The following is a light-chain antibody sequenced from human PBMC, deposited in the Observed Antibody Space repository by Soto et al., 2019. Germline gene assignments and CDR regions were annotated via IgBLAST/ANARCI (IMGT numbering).Light chain of an antibody. J-gene: IGLJ1*01. CDR2: EVT. CDR3: SSYTSSGTYV. Sequence: QSALTQPPSVSGSPGQSVAISCTGTSSDVGSYNRVSWYQQPPGTAPKLMIYEVTNRPSGVPDRFSGSKSGDTASLTISGHQAEDEADYYCSSYTSSGTYVFGTGTQLTVL. V-gene: IGLV2-18*02. CDR1: SSDVGSYNR.